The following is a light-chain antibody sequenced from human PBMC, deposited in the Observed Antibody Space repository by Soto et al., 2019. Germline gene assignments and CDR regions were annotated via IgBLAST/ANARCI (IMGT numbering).Light chain of an antibody. Sequence: DIQMTQSPSTVSASVGDRVTITCRASQNINTWLAWYQQKPGKAPRLLIYDASSLLSGVPSRFSGSGSGTDFTLTIASLQPEDFSTYYCQQSDSTPYTFGQGTKVEI. J-gene: IGKJ2*01. CDR1: QNINTW. CDR2: DAS. CDR3: QQSDSTPYT. V-gene: IGKV1-39*01.